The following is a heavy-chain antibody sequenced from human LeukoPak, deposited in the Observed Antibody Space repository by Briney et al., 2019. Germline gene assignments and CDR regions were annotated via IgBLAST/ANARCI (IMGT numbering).Heavy chain of an antibody. J-gene: IGHJ4*02. D-gene: IGHD3-3*01. CDR3: AREAPGGVVTSDY. V-gene: IGHV1-2*02. CDR2: INPNSGGT. Sequence: GASVKVSCKASGGTFSSYAISWVRQAPGQGLEWMGWINPNSGGTNYAQKFQGRVTMTRDTSISTAYMELSRLRSDDTAVYYCAREAPGGVVTSDYWGQGTLVTVSS. CDR1: GGTFSSYA.